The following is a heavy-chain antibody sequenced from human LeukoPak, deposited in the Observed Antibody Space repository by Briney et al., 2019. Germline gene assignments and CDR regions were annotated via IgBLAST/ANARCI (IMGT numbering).Heavy chain of an antibody. CDR3: AKGGRNVIDY. J-gene: IGHJ4*02. CDR1: GFTFSSYW. CDR2: INSDGVST. Sequence: PGGSLRLSCAASGFTFSSYWMHWVRQAPGKGLVWVSRINSDGVSTSYADSVKGRLTISRDNAKNTLYLQMNSLRDEDTAVYYCAKGGRNVIDYWGQGTLVTVSS. D-gene: IGHD1-26*01. V-gene: IGHV3-74*01.